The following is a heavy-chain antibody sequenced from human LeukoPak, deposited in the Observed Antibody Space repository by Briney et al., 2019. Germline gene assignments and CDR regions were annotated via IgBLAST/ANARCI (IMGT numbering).Heavy chain of an antibody. D-gene: IGHD2-2*02. CDR3: AREAGGFCSSTSCYTRGSYNWFDP. Sequence: SETLSLTCAVYGGSFSGYYWSWIRQPPGKGLEWIGEINHSGSTYYNPSLKSRVTISVDTSKNQFSLKLSSVTAADTAVYYCAREAGGFCSSTSCYTRGSYNWFDPWGQGTLVTVSS. V-gene: IGHV4-34*01. CDR2: INHSGST. J-gene: IGHJ5*02. CDR1: GGSFSGYY.